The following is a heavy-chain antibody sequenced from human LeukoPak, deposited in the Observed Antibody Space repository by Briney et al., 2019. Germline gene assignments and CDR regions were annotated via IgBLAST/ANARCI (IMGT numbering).Heavy chain of an antibody. D-gene: IGHD6-19*01. J-gene: IGHJ5*02. CDR3: ARDSDSSGWYWINWFDP. CDR1: GYTFTGYY. Sequence: ASVKVSSKASGYTFTGYYMHWVRQAPGQGLEWMGWINPNSGGTNYAQKFQGRVTMTRDTSISTAYMELSRLRSDDTAVYYCARDSDSSGWYWINWFDPWGQGTLVTVSS. CDR2: INPNSGGT. V-gene: IGHV1-2*02.